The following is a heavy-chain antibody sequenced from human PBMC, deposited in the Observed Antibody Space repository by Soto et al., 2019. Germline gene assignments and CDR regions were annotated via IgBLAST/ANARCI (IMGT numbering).Heavy chain of an antibody. CDR3: ARVPTAGYCSSTSCYNWFDP. CDR2: TYYRSKWYN. J-gene: IGHJ5*02. Sequence: SQTLSLTCAISGDSVSSNSAAWNWIRQSPSRGLEWLGRTYYRSKWYNDYAVSVKSRITINPDTSKNQFSLQLNSVTPEDTAVYYCARVPTAGYCSSTSCYNWFDPWGQGTLVTVSS. V-gene: IGHV6-1*01. CDR1: GDSVSSNSAA. D-gene: IGHD2-2*01.